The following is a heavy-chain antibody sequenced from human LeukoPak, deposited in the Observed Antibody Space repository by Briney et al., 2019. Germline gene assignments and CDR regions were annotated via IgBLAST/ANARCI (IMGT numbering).Heavy chain of an antibody. Sequence: SETLSLTCAVYGGSFSGYYWSWIRQPPGKGLEWIGEINHRGSTNYNPSLKSRVTISVDTSKNQFSLKLSSVTAADTAVYYCARGRITIFGVVIGLGYWGQGTLVTVSS. CDR1: GGSFSGYY. V-gene: IGHV4-34*01. CDR3: ARGRITIFGVVIGLGY. D-gene: IGHD3-3*01. J-gene: IGHJ4*02. CDR2: INHRGST.